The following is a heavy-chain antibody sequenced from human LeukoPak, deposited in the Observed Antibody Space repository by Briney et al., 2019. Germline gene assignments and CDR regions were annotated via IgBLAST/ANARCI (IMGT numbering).Heavy chain of an antibody. J-gene: IGHJ4*02. CDR1: GFTFSNYG. Sequence: GRSLRLSCAASGFTFSNYGMHWVRQAPGKGLEWVAVIWYDGSNKYYADSVKGRFTLSRDNSKNTLFLQMNSLRPEDTAVYFCARDSSGWYYFDYWGQGTLVTVSS. V-gene: IGHV3-33*01. D-gene: IGHD6-19*01. CDR2: IWYDGSNK. CDR3: ARDSSGWYYFDY.